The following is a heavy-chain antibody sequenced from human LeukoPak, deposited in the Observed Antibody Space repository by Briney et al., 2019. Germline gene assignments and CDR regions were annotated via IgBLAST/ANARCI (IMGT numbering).Heavy chain of an antibody. CDR1: GGSFSGYY. Sequence: PSETLSLTCAVYGGSFSGYYWSWIRQPPGKGLEWIGEINHSGSTNYNPSLKSRVTISVDTSKNQFSLKLSSVTAADTAVYYCARRGVRGHGVWAFDIWGQGTMVTVSS. CDR2: INHSGST. D-gene: IGHD3-16*01. CDR3: ARRGVRGHGVWAFDI. J-gene: IGHJ3*02. V-gene: IGHV4-34*01.